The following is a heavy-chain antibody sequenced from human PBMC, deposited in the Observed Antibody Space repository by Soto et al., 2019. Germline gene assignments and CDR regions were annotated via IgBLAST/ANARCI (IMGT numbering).Heavy chain of an antibody. Sequence: PGESLKISCKGSGYSFTSYWIGWVRQMPGKGLEWMGIIYPGDSDTRYSPSFQGQVTIPADKSISTAYLQWSSLKASDTAMYYCARHTSYTAYCGGDCYHPFDYWGQGTLVTVSS. CDR1: GYSFTSYW. CDR2: IYPGDSDT. D-gene: IGHD2-21*02. J-gene: IGHJ4*02. V-gene: IGHV5-51*01. CDR3: ARHTSYTAYCGGDCYHPFDY.